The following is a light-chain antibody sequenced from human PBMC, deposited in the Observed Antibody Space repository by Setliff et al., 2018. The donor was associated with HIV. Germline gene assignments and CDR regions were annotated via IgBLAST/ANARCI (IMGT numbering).Light chain of an antibody. J-gene: IGLJ1*01. CDR1: KLGDKY. Sequence: SYELTQPPSVSVSPGQTASITCSGDKLGDKYACWYQQKPGQSPVLVIYQDSKRPSGIPERFSGSNSGNTATLTISGTQAMDEADYYCQAWDSSTAYGFGTGTKVTVL. V-gene: IGLV3-1*01. CDR2: QDS. CDR3: QAWDSSTAYG.